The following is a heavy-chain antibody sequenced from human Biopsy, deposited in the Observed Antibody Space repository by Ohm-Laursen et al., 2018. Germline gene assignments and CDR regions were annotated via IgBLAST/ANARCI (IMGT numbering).Heavy chain of an antibody. V-gene: IGHV4-4*07. CDR3: ASVVLGPSNDAFDL. Sequence: SETLSLTCNVSGGDINNYYWIWIRQPAGKGLEWIGSIYPGGSTNSNPSPKSRVTMSVDTSKKQLSLRLRSVTAAATAMYYCASVVLGPSNDAFDLWGQGTMVAVSS. CDR2: IYPGGST. D-gene: IGHD3-22*01. CDR1: GGDINNYY. J-gene: IGHJ3*01.